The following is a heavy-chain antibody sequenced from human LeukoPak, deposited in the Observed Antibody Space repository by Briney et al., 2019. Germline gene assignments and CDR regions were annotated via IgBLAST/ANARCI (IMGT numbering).Heavy chain of an antibody. CDR1: GYSFPTYW. V-gene: IGHV5-51*01. Sequence: GESLKISCKSSGYSFPTYWIGWVRQMPGKGLEWIGFIYPGDSDTRYSPSFQGQVTSSADKSINTAYLQWSSLKASDTAMYYCARRFGAIFGVVPFDYWGQGTLVTVSS. CDR3: ARRFGAIFGVVPFDY. J-gene: IGHJ4*02. CDR2: IYPGDSDT. D-gene: IGHD3-3*01.